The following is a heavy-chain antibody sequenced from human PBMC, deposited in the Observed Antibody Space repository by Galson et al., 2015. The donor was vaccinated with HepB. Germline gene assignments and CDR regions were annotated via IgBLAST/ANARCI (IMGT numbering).Heavy chain of an antibody. D-gene: IGHD3-3*01. J-gene: IGHJ6*03. Sequence: SLRLSCAASGFTFSSYAMSWVRQAPGKGLEWVSAISGSGGSTYYADSVKGRFTISRDNSKNTLYLQMNSLRAEGTAVYYCAKDSGPDYDFWGGPIGGYYYYYYMDVWGEGTTVTVSS. V-gene: IGHV3-23*01. CDR3: AKDSGPDYDFWGGPIGGYYYYYYMDV. CDR2: ISGSGGST. CDR1: GFTFSSYA.